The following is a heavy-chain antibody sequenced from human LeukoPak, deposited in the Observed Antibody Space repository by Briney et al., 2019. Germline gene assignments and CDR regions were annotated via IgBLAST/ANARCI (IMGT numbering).Heavy chain of an antibody. V-gene: IGHV3-30-3*01. Sequence: GRSLRLSCAASGFTFSSYATHWVRQAPGKGLEWVAVISYDGSKKYYADSVKGRFTISRDNSKNTLYLQMNSLRAEDTAVYYCARVLRFLEWLPADYWGQGTLVTVSS. CDR3: ARVLRFLEWLPADY. D-gene: IGHD3-3*01. J-gene: IGHJ4*02. CDR1: GFTFSSYA. CDR2: ISYDGSKK.